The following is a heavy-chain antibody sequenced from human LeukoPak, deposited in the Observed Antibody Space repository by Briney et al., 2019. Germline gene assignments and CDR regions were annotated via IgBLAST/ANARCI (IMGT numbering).Heavy chain of an antibody. CDR2: ISGSGGST. J-gene: IGHJ5*02. CDR3: AKCYDILTGLRSVGTNWFDP. Sequence: GGSLRLSCAASGFTFSSYAMSWVRQAPGKGLEWVSAISGSGGSTYYADSVKGRFTISRDNSKNTLYLQMNSLRAEDTAVYYCAKCYDILTGLRSVGTNWFDPWGQGTLVTVSS. CDR1: GFTFSSYA. V-gene: IGHV3-23*01. D-gene: IGHD3-9*01.